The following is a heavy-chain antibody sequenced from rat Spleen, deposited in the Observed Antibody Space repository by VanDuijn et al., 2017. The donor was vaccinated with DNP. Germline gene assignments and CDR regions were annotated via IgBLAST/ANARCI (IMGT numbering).Heavy chain of an antibody. CDR1: GFSLTSNS. V-gene: IGHV2-1*01. J-gene: IGHJ1*01. CDR2: IWSGGST. CDR3: ARSQFMYTTDGGYFDF. D-gene: IGHD1-6*01. Sequence: QVQLKESGPGLVQPSQTLSLTCTVSGFSLTSNSVHWVRQPPGKGLEWVGVIWSGGSTDYNSALKSRLSVSRDTSKSQVLLKMNSLQTEDTAMYFCARSQFMYTTDGGYFDFWGPGTMVTVSS.